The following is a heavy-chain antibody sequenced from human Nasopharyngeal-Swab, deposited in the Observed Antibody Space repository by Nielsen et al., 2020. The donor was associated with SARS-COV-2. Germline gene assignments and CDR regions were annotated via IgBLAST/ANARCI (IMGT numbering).Heavy chain of an antibody. CDR2: IYYSGST. J-gene: IGHJ3*02. CDR3: ARVREVQGVMEGPPHPQPDAFDI. CDR1: GGSISSGDYY. D-gene: IGHD3-10*01. V-gene: IGHV4-30-4*01. Sequence: LRLSCTVSGGSISSGDYYWSWIRQPPGKGLEWIGYIYYSGSTYYNPSLKSRVTISVDKSKNQFSLKLSSVTAADTAVYYCARVREVQGVMEGPPHPQPDAFDIWGQGTMVTVSS.